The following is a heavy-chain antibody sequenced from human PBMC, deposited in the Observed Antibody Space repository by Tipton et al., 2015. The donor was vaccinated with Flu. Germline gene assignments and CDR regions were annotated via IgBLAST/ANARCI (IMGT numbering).Heavy chain of an antibody. CDR2: IYHSGST. Sequence: LRLSCTVSGYSISNTYYWGWIRQPPGKGLEWIGNIYHSGSTYYNPSLKSRVTISIHTSKNQSSLKLSSVTAADTAVYYCARGPIYGDYMTTSTFGCWGQGTLVTVAS. V-gene: IGHV4-38-2*02. D-gene: IGHD4-17*01. CDR3: ARGPIYGDYMTTSTFGC. J-gene: IGHJ1*01. CDR1: GYSISNTYY.